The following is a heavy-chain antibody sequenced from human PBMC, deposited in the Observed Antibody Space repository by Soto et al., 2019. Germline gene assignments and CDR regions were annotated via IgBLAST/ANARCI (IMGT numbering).Heavy chain of an antibody. Sequence: QVQLQESGPGLVKPSETLSLTCTVSGGSISSYYWSWIRQPAGKGLEWVGRIYTSGSTNYNPSLKSRVTMSVDTSKNHFSLKLSSVTAADTAVYYCARVRRELQYGMDVWGQGTTVTVSS. CDR1: GGSISSYY. J-gene: IGHJ6*02. D-gene: IGHD1-26*01. CDR2: IYTSGST. V-gene: IGHV4-4*07. CDR3: ARVRRELQYGMDV.